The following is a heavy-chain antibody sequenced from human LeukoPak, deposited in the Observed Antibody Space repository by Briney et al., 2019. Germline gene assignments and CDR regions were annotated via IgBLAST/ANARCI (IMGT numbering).Heavy chain of an antibody. CDR1: GHTFTSHG. CDR3: ARGEYNYFDY. V-gene: IGHV1-18*01. D-gene: IGHD2/OR15-2a*01. J-gene: IGHJ4*02. CDR2: INAYNGHT. Sequence: GASVKVSCKASGHTFTSHGITWVRQAPGQGLEWVGWINAYNGHTNYVQNLQGRATTTTDTSTSTAYMELRSLRSDDTAVYYCARGEYNYFDYWGQGTLVTVSS.